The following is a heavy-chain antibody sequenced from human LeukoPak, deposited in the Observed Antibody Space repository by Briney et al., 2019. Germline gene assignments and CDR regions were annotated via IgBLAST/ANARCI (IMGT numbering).Heavy chain of an antibody. D-gene: IGHD3-22*01. CDR3: ARAAYYYDGSGYYLGD. V-gene: IGHV1-2*06. Sequence: GASVKVSCKASGYTFTDYYMHWVRQAPGQGLEWMGRINPNSGGTNYAQKFQARVTMTRDTSISTAYMELSRLRSDDMALYYCARAAYYYDGSGYYLGDWGQGTLVTVSS. CDR1: GYTFTDYY. J-gene: IGHJ4*02. CDR2: INPNSGGT.